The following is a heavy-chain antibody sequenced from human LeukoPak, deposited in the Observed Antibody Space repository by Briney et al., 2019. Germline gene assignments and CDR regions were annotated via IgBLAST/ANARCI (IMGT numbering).Heavy chain of an antibody. V-gene: IGHV4-31*03. Sequence: ASETLSLTCTVSGGSISSGGYFWRWIRQHPGKGLEWIGYIYYSGSTYYNPSLKSRVTISVDTSKNQFSLKLSSVTAADTAVYYCARSMVRGVVWFDPWGQGTLVTVSS. CDR2: IYYSGST. CDR3: ARSMVRGVVWFDP. CDR1: GGSISSGGYF. J-gene: IGHJ5*02. D-gene: IGHD3-10*01.